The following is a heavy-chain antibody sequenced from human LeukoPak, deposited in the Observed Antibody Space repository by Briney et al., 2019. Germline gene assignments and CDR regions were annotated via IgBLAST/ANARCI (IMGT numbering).Heavy chain of an antibody. J-gene: IGHJ4*02. CDR2: INQDGTEK. Sequence: GGSLRLSCAASGFTFSTYWMSWVRQAPGKGLEWVANINQDGTEKYYVDSVKGRFTVSRDYAKNSLYLQMNSLRVEDTAVYYCAKVAKYYYGPETYYFFEQWGQGTPVTASS. CDR1: GFTFSTYW. V-gene: IGHV3-7*01. CDR3: AKVAKYYYGPETYYFFEQ. D-gene: IGHD3-10*01.